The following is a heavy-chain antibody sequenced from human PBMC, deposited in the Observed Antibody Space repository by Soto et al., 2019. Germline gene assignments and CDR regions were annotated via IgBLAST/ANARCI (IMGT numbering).Heavy chain of an antibody. J-gene: IGHJ4*02. V-gene: IGHV3-23*01. CDR3: AKDRPRSTSGYCFDY. Sequence: EVQLLESGGKLVQPGGSLTLSCAASGFTFSTYAMAWVRQAPGKGLEWVSGVSASGLNTDYADPVKGRFYISRDNSKNRGSLHMNSLRAEDTGLYYCAKDRPRSTSGYCFDYWGQGTPVTVSS. CDR2: VSASGLNT. CDR1: GFTFSTYA. D-gene: IGHD1-1*01.